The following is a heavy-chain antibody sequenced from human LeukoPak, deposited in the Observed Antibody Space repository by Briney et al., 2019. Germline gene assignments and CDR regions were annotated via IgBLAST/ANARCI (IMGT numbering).Heavy chain of an antibody. V-gene: IGHV3-7*01. CDR2: IKQDGSEK. Sequence: GGSLRLSCAASGFTFSSYSMNWVRQAPGKGLEWVANIKQDGSEKYYVDSVKGRFTISRDNAKNSLYLQMNSLRAEDTAVYYCARDAGGYGFYGDYWGQGTLVTVSS. CDR3: ARDAGGYGFYGDY. CDR1: GFTFSSYS. D-gene: IGHD5-18*01. J-gene: IGHJ4*02.